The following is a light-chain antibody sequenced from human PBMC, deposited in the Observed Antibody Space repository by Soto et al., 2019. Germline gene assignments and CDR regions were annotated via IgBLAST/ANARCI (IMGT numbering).Light chain of an antibody. CDR2: GVS. J-gene: IGLJ1*01. Sequence: QSVLTQPASVSGSPGQSVTISCTGTSSDVGAYKYVSWYQKHPGKAPKLMIYGVSNRPSGVSNRFSGSKSGNTAFLTISVLQPEDEADYYCSSFTGPTTLDVFGTGTQLTVL. CDR1: SSDVGAYKY. V-gene: IGLV2-14*03. CDR3: SSFTGPTTLDV.